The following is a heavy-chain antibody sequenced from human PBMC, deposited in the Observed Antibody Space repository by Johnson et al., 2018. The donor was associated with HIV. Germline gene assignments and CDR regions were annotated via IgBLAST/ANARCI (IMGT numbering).Heavy chain of an antibody. CDR1: GFTVSNNY. J-gene: IGHJ3*02. D-gene: IGHD6-13*01. CDR3: ARVKQQVVRVGSDAFDI. CDR2: IYSGDTT. Sequence: EVQLVESGGGVVQPGRSLRLSCAASGFTVSNNYINWVRQAPGKGLEWVSVIYSGDTTFYADSVKGRFTISRDNSKNTLYLQMNSLRAEDTAVYYCARVKQQVVRVGSDAFDIWGQGTMVTVSS. V-gene: IGHV3-66*02.